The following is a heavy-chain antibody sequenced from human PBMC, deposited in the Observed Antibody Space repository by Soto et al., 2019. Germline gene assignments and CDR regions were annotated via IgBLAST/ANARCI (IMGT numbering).Heavy chain of an antibody. CDR3: AHTAADSSSWIIHYYYYMDV. CDR1: GSSLSTSGLG. D-gene: IGHD6-13*01. CDR2: IYWDDDK. J-gene: IGHJ6*03. Sequence: SGPTLLNPTQTLTLSFTFSGSSLSTSGLGVGWIRQPPGKALEWLALIYWDDDKRYSPSLKSRLTITKDTSKNQVVLTMTNMDPVDTATYYCAHTAADSSSWIIHYYYYMDVWGKGTTVTVYS. V-gene: IGHV2-5*02.